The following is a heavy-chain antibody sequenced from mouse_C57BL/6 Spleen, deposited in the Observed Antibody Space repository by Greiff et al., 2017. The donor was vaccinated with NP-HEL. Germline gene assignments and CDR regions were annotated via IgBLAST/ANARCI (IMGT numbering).Heavy chain of an antibody. Sequence: QVQLQQSGAELVRPGPSVKMSCKASGYTFTNYWIGWAKQRPGHGLEWIGDIYPGGGYANYNEKFKGKATLTADKSSSTAYMQFSSLTSEDSAIYYCARGSNYGAMDYWGQGTSVTVSS. CDR3: ARGSNYGAMDY. D-gene: IGHD2-5*01. CDR1: GYTFTNYW. CDR2: IYPGGGYA. J-gene: IGHJ4*01. V-gene: IGHV1-63*01.